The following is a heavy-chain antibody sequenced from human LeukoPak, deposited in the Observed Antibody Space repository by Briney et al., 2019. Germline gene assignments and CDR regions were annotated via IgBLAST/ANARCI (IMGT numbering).Heavy chain of an antibody. CDR2: ISSSSSTI. V-gene: IGHV3-48*04. CDR3: ARADDFWDFDY. Sequence: GGSLRLSCAASGFTFSSYSMNWVRQAPGKGLEWVSYISSSSSTIYYADSVKGRSTISRDNAKNSLYLQMNSLRAEDTAVYYCARADDFWDFDYWGQGTPVTVSS. CDR1: GFTFSSYS. J-gene: IGHJ4*02. D-gene: IGHD3-3*01.